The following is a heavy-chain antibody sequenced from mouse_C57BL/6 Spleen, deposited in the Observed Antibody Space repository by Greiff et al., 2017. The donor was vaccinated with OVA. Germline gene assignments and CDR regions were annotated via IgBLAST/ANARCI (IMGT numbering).Heavy chain of an antibody. J-gene: IGHJ2*01. CDR1: GYTFTDYY. CDR2: INPNNGGT. Sequence: EVQLQQSGPELVKPGASVKISCKASGYTFTDYYMNWVKQSHGKSLEWIGDINPNNGGTSYNQKFKGKATLTVDKSSSTAYMELRSLTSEDSAVYYCARAGDGYYPDYWGQGTTLTVSS. CDR3: ARAGDGYYPDY. D-gene: IGHD2-3*01. V-gene: IGHV1-26*01.